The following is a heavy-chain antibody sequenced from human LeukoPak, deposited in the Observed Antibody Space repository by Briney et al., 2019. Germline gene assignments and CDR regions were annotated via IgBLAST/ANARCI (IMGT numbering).Heavy chain of an antibody. V-gene: IGHV1-2*02. D-gene: IGHD5-18*01. CDR2: INPNSGCT. Sequence: ASVKVSCKASGYTFTCYYMHWVRHAPGQGLEWMGWINPNSGCTNYAQKFQGSGTMTRDTSISTPYMEPSRLRSDDTAVYYCASARGWIQLWFSPDYWGQGTPVTVSS. CDR3: ASARGWIQLWFSPDY. CDR1: GYTFTCYY. J-gene: IGHJ4*02.